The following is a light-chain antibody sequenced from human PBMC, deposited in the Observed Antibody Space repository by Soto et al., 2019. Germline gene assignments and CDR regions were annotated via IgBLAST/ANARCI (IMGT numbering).Light chain of an antibody. CDR1: SSDVGAYNY. J-gene: IGLJ1*01. V-gene: IGLV2-14*03. CDR2: DVT. CDR3: NSYTTLSNRV. Sequence: QSALTQPASVSGSPGQSITISCTGTSSDVGAYNYVSWYQRHPGTAPKLIIYDVTLRPSGVSNRFSGSKSGNTASLTISGLQAEDEADFYCNSYTTLSNRVFGTGTKLTVL.